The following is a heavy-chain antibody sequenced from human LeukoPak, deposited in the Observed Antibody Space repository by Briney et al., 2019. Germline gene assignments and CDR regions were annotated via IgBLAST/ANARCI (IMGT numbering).Heavy chain of an antibody. Sequence: PSETLSLTCTVSGGSISSGSYYWSWIRQPAGKGLEWIGRVYTSGSTNYNPSLKSRVTISIDTSKNQFSLKLSSVTAADTAVYYCARHVNYYDSSGLPYFDYWGQGTLVTVSS. CDR1: GGSISSGSYY. J-gene: IGHJ4*02. D-gene: IGHD3-22*01. V-gene: IGHV4-61*02. CDR3: ARHVNYYDSSGLPYFDY. CDR2: VYTSGST.